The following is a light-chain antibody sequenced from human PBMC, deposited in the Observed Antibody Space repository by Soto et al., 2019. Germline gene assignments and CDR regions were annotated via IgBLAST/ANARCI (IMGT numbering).Light chain of an antibody. CDR3: QQYGSSPST. CDR2: GAS. V-gene: IGKV3-20*01. Sequence: EIVLTQAPGTMSLSPGERATLSFRASQNVNSNHIAWYQQKPGQAPRRLIFGASSRATGIPDRFSGSGSGTDFTLTISRLEPEDFAVYYCQQYGSSPSTFGQGTKVDI. J-gene: IGKJ1*01. CDR1: QNVNSNH.